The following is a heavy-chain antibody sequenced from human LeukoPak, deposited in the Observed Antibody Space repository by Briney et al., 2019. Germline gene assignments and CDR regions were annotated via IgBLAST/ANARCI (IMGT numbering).Heavy chain of an antibody. Sequence: GGSLRLSCVASGFPFSSYWMTWVRQAPGKGLEWVANIKQDGSKKSYVDSVKGRFTISRDNAKNSLYLQINSLRAEDTAVYYCARDYGGGRFDYWGQGTLVTVSS. J-gene: IGHJ4*02. V-gene: IGHV3-7*03. D-gene: IGHD6-25*01. CDR2: IKQDGSKK. CDR1: GFPFSSYW. CDR3: ARDYGGGRFDY.